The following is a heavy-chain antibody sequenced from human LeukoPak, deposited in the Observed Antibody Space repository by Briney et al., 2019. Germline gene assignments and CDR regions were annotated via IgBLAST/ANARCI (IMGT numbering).Heavy chain of an antibody. CDR3: ARVGYSYANGMDV. J-gene: IGHJ6*02. Sequence: SETLSLTCTVSGGSISSYYGSWIRQPAGGALEGMGRIYGSGSTNYNPSLKSRVTMSVDTSKKQFSLNLRSVTAADTAVYYCARVGYSYANGMDVWGQGTTVTVSS. V-gene: IGHV4-4*07. CDR1: GGSISSYY. D-gene: IGHD5-18*01. CDR2: IYGSGST.